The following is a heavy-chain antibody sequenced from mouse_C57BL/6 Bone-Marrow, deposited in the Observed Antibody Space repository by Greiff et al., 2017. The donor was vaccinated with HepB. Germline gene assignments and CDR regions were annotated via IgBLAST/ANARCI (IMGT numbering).Heavy chain of an antibody. J-gene: IGHJ1*03. CDR3: TRITTVVATYWYFDV. D-gene: IGHD1-1*01. Sequence: EVHLVESGEGLVKPGGSLKLSCAASGFTFSSYAMSWVRQTPETRLEWVAYISSGGDYIYYADTVKGRFTISRDNARNTLYLQMSSLKSEDTAMYYCTRITTVVATYWYFDVWGTGTTVTVSS. V-gene: IGHV5-9-1*02. CDR1: GFTFSSYA. CDR2: ISSGGDYI.